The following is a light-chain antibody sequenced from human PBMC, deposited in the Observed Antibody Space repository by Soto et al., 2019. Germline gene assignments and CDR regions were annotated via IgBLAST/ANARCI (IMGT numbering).Light chain of an antibody. CDR2: GAS. CDR3: QQYGSSGT. J-gene: IGKJ1*01. CDR1: QSVSGSS. V-gene: IGKV3-20*01. Sequence: EIVLTQSPATLSLSPGERDTLSCRASQSVSGSSLAWYQQKPGQAPRLLIYGASNRATGIPDRFSGSGSGTDFTLTISRLEPEDFAVYYCQQYGSSGTFGQGTKVDIK.